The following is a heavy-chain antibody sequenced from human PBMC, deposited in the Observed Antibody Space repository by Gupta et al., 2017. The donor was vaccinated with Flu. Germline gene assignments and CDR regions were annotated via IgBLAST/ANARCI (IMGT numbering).Heavy chain of an antibody. D-gene: IGHD3-10*01. Sequence: QVQLVESGGGVVQPGRSLRLSCAASGFTFSSYGMHCVRQAPGKGLEWVALIWYDGSDEDYADSVKGRFTISRDNSKNTLYLQMNSLRVEDTAVYYCARDRFLVRGVTDYYGMDVWGQGTTVTVSS. CDR3: ARDRFLVRGVTDYYGMDV. J-gene: IGHJ6*02. V-gene: IGHV3-33*01. CDR1: GFTFSSYG. CDR2: IWYDGSDE.